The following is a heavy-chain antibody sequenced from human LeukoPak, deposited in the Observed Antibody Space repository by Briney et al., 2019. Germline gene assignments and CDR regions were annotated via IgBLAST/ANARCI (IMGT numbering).Heavy chain of an antibody. Sequence: SSETLSLTCTVSGGSISSGDYYRSWIRHHPGKGLEWIGYIYYSGSTDYNPSLKSRLTISVDTSKNQFSLNLNSVTAADTAVYYCARELVGATSFDHWGQGTLVTVSS. D-gene: IGHD1-26*01. CDR1: GGSISSGDYY. V-gene: IGHV4-31*03. J-gene: IGHJ4*02. CDR2: IYYSGST. CDR3: ARELVGATSFDH.